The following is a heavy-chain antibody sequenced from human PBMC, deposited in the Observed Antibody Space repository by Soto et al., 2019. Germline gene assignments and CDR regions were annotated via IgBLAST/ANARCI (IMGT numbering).Heavy chain of an antibody. J-gene: IGHJ4*02. CDR2: IYYSGST. CDR3: ARRYGVYFDY. V-gene: IGHV4-59*08. D-gene: IGHD4-17*01. Sequence: QVQLQVSGPGLVKPSETLSLTCTVSGGSISSYYWSWIRQPPGKGLEWIGYIYYSGSTNYNPSLKSRVTISVDTSKNQFSLKLSSVTAADTAVYYCARRYGVYFDYWGQGTLVTVSS. CDR1: GGSISSYY.